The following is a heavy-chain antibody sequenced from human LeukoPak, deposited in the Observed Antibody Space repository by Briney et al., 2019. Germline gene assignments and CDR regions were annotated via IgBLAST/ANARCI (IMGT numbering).Heavy chain of an antibody. CDR1: GFTFSTYG. J-gene: IGHJ3*01. CDR3: ARDIEFST. Sequence: GRALRLSCAASGFTFSTYGMHWVRQAPGKGLEWVAVIWFDGSNTSYADSVKGRFTISRDNSKNTLYLQMHSLRVEDTAVYYCARDIEFSTWGLGTMVTVSS. D-gene: IGHD3-3*02. V-gene: IGHV3-33*01. CDR2: IWFDGSNT.